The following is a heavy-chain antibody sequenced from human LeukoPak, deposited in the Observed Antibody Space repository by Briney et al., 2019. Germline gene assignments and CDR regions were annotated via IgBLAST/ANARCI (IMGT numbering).Heavy chain of an antibody. CDR2: INSDGGGA. CDR1: GITFGNNW. J-gene: IGHJ5*02. V-gene: IGHV3-74*01. Sequence: GGSLRLSCAASGITFGNNWMHWVRQAPGKGLVWISRINSDGGGAIYADSVKGRFTVSRDNAKNTLYLQMNSLRAEDTAVYYCARDVPHNWFDTWGQETLVTVSS. CDR3: ARDVPHNWFDT.